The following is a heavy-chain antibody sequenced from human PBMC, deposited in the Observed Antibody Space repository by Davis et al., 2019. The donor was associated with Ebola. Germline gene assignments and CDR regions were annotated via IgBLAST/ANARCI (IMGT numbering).Heavy chain of an antibody. V-gene: IGHV4-39*02. CDR1: GGSISSSSYY. J-gene: IGHJ4*02. CDR2: IYYSGST. CDR3: AREGCGGDCYWRIIDY. Sequence: PSETLSLTCTVSGGSISSSSYYWGWIRQPPGKGLEWIGSIYYSGSTYYNPSLKSRVTISVDTSKNQFSLKLSSVTAADTAVYYCAREGCGGDCYWRIIDYWGQGTLVTVSS. D-gene: IGHD2-21*01.